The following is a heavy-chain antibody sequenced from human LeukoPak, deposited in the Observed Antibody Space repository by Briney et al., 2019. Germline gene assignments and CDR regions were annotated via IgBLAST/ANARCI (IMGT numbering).Heavy chain of an antibody. J-gene: IGHJ4*02. D-gene: IGHD6-13*01. V-gene: IGHV3-43*01. CDR2: ISWDGGST. CDR1: GFTFDDYT. CDR3: AKDIGVILAAAGGFDY. Sequence: GGSLRLSCAASGFTFDDYTMHWVRQAPGEGLEWVSLISWDGGSTYYAASVKGRFTISRDNSKNSLYLQMNSLRTEDTALYYCAKDIGVILAAAGGFDYWGQGTLVTVSS.